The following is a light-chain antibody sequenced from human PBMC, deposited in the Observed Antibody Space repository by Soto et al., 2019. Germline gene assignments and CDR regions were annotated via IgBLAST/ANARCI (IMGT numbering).Light chain of an antibody. Sequence: QSALTQPPSASGSPGQSVTISCTGTSSDVGGYNYVSWYQQHPGKAPKLMIYEASKRPSGVPDRFSGSKSGNTASLTVSGLQAEDEADYYCSPYASSNNLYVFGTGTKVTVL. V-gene: IGLV2-8*01. CDR1: SSDVGGYNY. CDR3: SPYASSNNLYV. CDR2: EAS. J-gene: IGLJ1*01.